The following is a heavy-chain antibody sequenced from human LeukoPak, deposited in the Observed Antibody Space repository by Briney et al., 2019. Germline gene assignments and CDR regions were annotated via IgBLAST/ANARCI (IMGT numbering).Heavy chain of an antibody. CDR3: ARVGYYESSGYYEY. D-gene: IGHD3-22*01. CDR1: GYTFINYD. J-gene: IGHJ4*02. V-gene: IGHV1-2*06. Sequence: ASVKVSCKASGYTFINYDIRWVRQAPGQGLEWMGRINPNSGGTNYAQKFQGRVTMTRDTSISTVYMELSRLRSDDTAVYYCARVGYYESSGYYEYWGQGTLVTVSS. CDR2: INPNSGGT.